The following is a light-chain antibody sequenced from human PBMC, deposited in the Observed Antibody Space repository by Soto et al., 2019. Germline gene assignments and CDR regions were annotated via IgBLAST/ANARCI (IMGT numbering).Light chain of an antibody. Sequence: QSVLTQPPSVSGAPGQRVTISCTGSNSNIGAGYDVHWYQQLPGTAPKLLIYGNSNRPSGVPDRFSGSKSVSSASLAISGLXAEDEADYYCQSYDSSLSGSFFGTGTKVTVL. V-gene: IGLV1-40*01. CDR2: GNS. CDR1: NSNIGAGYD. J-gene: IGLJ1*01. CDR3: QSYDSSLSGSF.